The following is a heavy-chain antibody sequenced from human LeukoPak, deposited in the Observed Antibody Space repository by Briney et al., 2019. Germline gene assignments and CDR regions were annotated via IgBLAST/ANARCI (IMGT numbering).Heavy chain of an antibody. J-gene: IGHJ4*02. D-gene: IGHD3-22*01. V-gene: IGHV1-69*05. CDR1: GGTFSSYA. CDR2: IIPIFGTA. Sequence: SVKVSCKASGGTFSSYAISWVRQAPGQGLEWMGGIIPIFGTADYAQKFQGRVTITTDESTSTAYMELSSLRSEDTAVYYCARDRDYYDSSGYYLDYWGQGTLVTVSS. CDR3: ARDRDYYDSSGYYLDY.